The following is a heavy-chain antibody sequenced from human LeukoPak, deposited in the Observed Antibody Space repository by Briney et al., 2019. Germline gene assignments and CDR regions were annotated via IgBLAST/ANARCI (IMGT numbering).Heavy chain of an antibody. D-gene: IGHD5-18*01. CDR3: ARDGAYSYGYAYFDY. CDR1: GGTFSSYA. Sequence: ASVKLSCKASGGTFSSYAISWVRQSPGQGLEWMGRIIPILGIANYAQKFQGRVTITADKSTSTAYMELSSLRSEDTAVYYCARDGAYSYGYAYFDYWGQENLVPVSS. J-gene: IGHJ4*02. V-gene: IGHV1-69*04. CDR2: IIPILGIA.